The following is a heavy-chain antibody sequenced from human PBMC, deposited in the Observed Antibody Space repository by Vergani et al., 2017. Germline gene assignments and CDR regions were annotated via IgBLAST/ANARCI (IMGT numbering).Heavy chain of an antibody. CDR2: TRYDGNNK. J-gene: IGHJ5*02. CDR1: GFTFNQYG. Sequence: QVQLVESGGGVVQPGRSLRLSCAASGFTFNQYGMHWVRQAPGKGLEWVAVTRYDGNNKQYADSVKGRFTISRDNSKSTMYLQMNSLRVEDTGVYYCARDLRLLYNRFDPWGQGTLVTVSS. CDR3: ARDLRLLYNRFDP. D-gene: IGHD1-14*01. V-gene: IGHV3-33*01.